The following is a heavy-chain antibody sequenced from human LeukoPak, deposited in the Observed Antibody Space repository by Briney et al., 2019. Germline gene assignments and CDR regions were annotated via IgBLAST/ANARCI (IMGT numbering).Heavy chain of an antibody. J-gene: IGHJ3*02. CDR3: AKSLGDYIWGSYRDAFDI. CDR2: ISVRGGST. V-gene: IGHV3-23*01. CDR1: GFTFSSYA. D-gene: IGHD3-16*02. Sequence: PGGALRLSCAPSGFTFSSYAMNWVRPAPGKGREWVSPISVRGGSTYYADSVKGRFTISRDTSKNTVYLPLNSLMAKDTAVYSCAKSLGDYIWGSYRDAFDIWGQGTMVTASS.